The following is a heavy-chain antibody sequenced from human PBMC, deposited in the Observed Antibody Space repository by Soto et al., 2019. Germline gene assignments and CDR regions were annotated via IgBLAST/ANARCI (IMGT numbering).Heavy chain of an antibody. D-gene: IGHD3-10*01. Sequence: QVQLQESGPGLVKPSQTLSLTCTVSGGSISSGGYYWSWIRQHPGKGLEWIGYIYYSGSTYYNPSLKSRVTISVDTSKNQFSLKLSSVTAADTAVYCCARGVTRVRGVIHTPYFDYWGQGTLVTVSS. CDR1: GGSISSGGYY. CDR3: ARGVTRVRGVIHTPYFDY. J-gene: IGHJ4*02. CDR2: IYYSGST. V-gene: IGHV4-31*03.